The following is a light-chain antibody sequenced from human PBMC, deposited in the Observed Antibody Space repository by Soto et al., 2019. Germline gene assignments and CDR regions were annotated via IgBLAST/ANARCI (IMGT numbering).Light chain of an antibody. Sequence: EIVMTQSPGTLSLSPGERATLSCRASQSVNSYLAWYQQKPGQAPRLLSSDAYDRATGIPDRFSGSGSGTEFTLTISSLQSEDFAVYYCQQYGRSPPWTFGQGTKFEIK. CDR1: QSVNSY. CDR2: DAY. J-gene: IGKJ1*01. V-gene: IGKV3-20*01. CDR3: QQYGRSPPWT.